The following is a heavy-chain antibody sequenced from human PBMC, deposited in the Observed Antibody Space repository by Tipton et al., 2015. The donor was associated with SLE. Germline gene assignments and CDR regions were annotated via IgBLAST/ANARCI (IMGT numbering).Heavy chain of an antibody. CDR3: ARVRVDTAMGVFDF. CDR1: GYTFTTYG. V-gene: IGHV1-18*01. D-gene: IGHD5-18*01. CDR2: ISTYNGNT. J-gene: IGHJ4*02. Sequence: QLVQSGAEVKKPGASVRVSCKASGYTFTTYGISWVRQAPGQGLEWMGWISTYNGNTNYAQKLQGRVTMTSDTSTSTAYMELRSLGSDDTAIYYCARVRVDTAMGVFDFWGQGTLVTVSS.